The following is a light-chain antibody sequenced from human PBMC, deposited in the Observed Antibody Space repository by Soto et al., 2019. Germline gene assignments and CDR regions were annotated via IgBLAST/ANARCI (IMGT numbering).Light chain of an antibody. CDR1: SNDIGAFDY. V-gene: IGLV2-14*01. J-gene: IGLJ2*01. CDR2: EVF. Sequence: QSALTHPASFSASPRQSISISCTGTSNDIGAFDYVSWYQQHPGKAPKLIIFEVFNRPSGVSTRFSGSKSGSTASLTISGLQAEDEADYFCSSYTTNSAHVFGGGTKVTVL. CDR3: SSYTTNSAHV.